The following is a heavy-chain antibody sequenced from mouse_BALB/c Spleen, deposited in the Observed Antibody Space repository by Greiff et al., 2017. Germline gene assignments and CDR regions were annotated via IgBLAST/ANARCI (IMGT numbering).Heavy chain of an antibody. D-gene: IGHD2-1*01. Sequence: QVQLQQSGPELVKPGASVKMSCKASGYTFTDYAISWVKQRTGQGLEWIGEIYPGSGSTYYNEKFKSKATLTVDKSSSTAYMQLSSLTSEDSAVYFCARWGGNYPYYFDYWGQGTTLTVSA. CDR2: IYPGSGST. CDR3: ARWGGNYPYYFDY. J-gene: IGHJ2*01. CDR1: GYTFTDYA. V-gene: IGHV1-77*01.